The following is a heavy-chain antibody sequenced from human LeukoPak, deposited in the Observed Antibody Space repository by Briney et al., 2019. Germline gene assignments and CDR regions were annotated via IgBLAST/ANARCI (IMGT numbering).Heavy chain of an antibody. Sequence: ASVKVSCKASGYTFTGYYMHWVRQAPGQGLEWMGWINPNSGGTNYAQKFQGRVTMTRDTSISTAYMELSRLRSEDTAVYYCARGRSKGKYDILTGTKYYFDYWGQGTLVTVSS. V-gene: IGHV1-2*02. CDR1: GYTFTGYY. CDR3: ARGRSKGKYDILTGTKYYFDY. J-gene: IGHJ4*02. D-gene: IGHD3-9*01. CDR2: INPNSGGT.